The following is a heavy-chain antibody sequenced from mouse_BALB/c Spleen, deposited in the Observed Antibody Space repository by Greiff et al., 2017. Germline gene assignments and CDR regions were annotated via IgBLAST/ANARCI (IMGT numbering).Heavy chain of an antibody. V-gene: IGHV5-6*02. Sequence: EVKVEESGGDLVKPGGSLKLSCAASGFTFSSYGMSWVRQTPDKRLEWVATICSGGSYTYYPDRVKGRFTISRDNTKNTLYLQMSSLKSEDTAMYYCARHRDYDYGNWYFDVWGAGTTVTVSS. CDR2: ICSGGSYT. CDR3: ARHRDYDYGNWYFDV. CDR1: GFTFSSYG. J-gene: IGHJ1*01. D-gene: IGHD1-1*01.